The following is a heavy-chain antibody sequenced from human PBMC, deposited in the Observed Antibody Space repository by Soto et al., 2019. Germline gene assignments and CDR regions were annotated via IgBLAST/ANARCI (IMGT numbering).Heavy chain of an antibody. CDR2: ISGSDDST. CDR1: GFTFSSYA. CDR3: AKRSSSSTFAY. J-gene: IGHJ4*02. V-gene: IGHV3-23*01. Sequence: EVQLLESGGGLVQPGESLRLSCAASGFTFSSYAMSWVRQAPGKGLEWVSVISGSDDSTYYADSVKGRFTITRDNSKNTLYLQRNSVMAEDTAVYYCAKRSSSSTFAYWGQGTVVTFSS. D-gene: IGHD6-6*01.